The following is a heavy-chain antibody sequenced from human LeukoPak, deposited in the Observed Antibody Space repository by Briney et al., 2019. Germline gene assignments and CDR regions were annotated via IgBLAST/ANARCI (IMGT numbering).Heavy chain of an antibody. V-gene: IGHV4-34*01. Sequence: PSETLSLTCAVYGGSFSGYYWSWIRQPPGKGLEWIGEINHSGSTNYNPSLKSRVTISVDTSKNQLSLKLSSVTAADTAVYYCARREVLPPFDYWGQGTLVTVSS. CDR2: INHSGST. J-gene: IGHJ4*02. CDR3: ARREVLPPFDY. D-gene: IGHD3-10*01. CDR1: GGSFSGYY.